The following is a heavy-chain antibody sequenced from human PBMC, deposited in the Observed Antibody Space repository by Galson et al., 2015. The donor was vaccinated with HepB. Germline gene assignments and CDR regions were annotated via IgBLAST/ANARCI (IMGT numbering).Heavy chain of an antibody. CDR3: ARGYGSGSMDV. D-gene: IGHD3-10*01. V-gene: IGHV3-30-3*01. J-gene: IGHJ6*02. Sequence: SLRLSCAASGFTFSDYAMHWVHQAPGKGLEWVAVISYDGSNKYYADSVKGRFTISRDNSKNTLYLQMNSLRAEDTAVYYCARGYGSGSMDVWGQGTTVTVSS. CDR1: GFTFSDYA. CDR2: ISYDGSNK.